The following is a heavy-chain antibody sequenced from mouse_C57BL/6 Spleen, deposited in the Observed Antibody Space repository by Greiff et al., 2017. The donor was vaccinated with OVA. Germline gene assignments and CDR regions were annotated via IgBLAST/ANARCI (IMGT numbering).Heavy chain of an antibody. J-gene: IGHJ2*01. CDR3: ARWTGYFDY. Sequence: EVQLQQSGPELVKPGASVKISCKASGYTFTDYYMNWVKQSHGKSLEWIGDINPNNGGTSYNQKFKGKATLTLDKSSSTAYMELRSLTSEDSAVYYCARWTGYFDYWGQGTTLTVSS. CDR2: INPNNGGT. CDR1: GYTFTDYY. V-gene: IGHV1-26*01. D-gene: IGHD4-1*01.